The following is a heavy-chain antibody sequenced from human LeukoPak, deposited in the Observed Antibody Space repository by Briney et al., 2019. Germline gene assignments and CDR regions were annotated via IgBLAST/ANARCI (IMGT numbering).Heavy chain of an antibody. CDR3: ARQLDTGRPLDY. D-gene: IGHD5-18*01. J-gene: IGHJ4*02. CDR1: GYPLTGYY. CDR2: SNPNSGGT. Sequence: WASVKVSCKTSGYPLTGYYMHWVRQAPGQGLEWMGWSNPNSGGTNYVQKFQGRVTMTRDTSISTAYMELYRLRSDDTAVYYCARQLDTGRPLDYWGQGTLVTVSS. V-gene: IGHV1-2*02.